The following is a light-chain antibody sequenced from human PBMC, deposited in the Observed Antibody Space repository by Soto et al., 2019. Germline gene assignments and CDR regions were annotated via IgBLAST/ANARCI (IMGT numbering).Light chain of an antibody. V-gene: IGLV8-61*01. J-gene: IGLJ3*02. Sequence: QAVVTQEPSFSVSPGRTVTLTCGLSSGSVSTTYYPSWYQQTPGQAPRTLIHNTNTRSSGVPDRFSGSILGNKAALPITGAQADDESDYYCVLYMGSGIWVFGGGTMVTVL. CDR1: SGSVSTTYY. CDR3: VLYMGSGIWV. CDR2: NTN.